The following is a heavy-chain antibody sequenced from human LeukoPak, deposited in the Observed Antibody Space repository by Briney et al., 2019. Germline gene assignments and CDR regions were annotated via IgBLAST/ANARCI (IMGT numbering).Heavy chain of an antibody. CDR3: ARGGMTVTIDAFDI. D-gene: IGHD4-17*01. CDR1: GFTFSTRS. V-gene: IGHV3-48*04. CDR2: ISSSSDII. Sequence: GGSLRLSCAASGFTFSTRSMNWVRQAPGKGLEWVSYISSSSDIIHYADSVKGRFTISRDNAKNSLYLQMNSLRAEDTAVYYCARGGMTVTIDAFDIWGQGTMVTVSS. J-gene: IGHJ3*02.